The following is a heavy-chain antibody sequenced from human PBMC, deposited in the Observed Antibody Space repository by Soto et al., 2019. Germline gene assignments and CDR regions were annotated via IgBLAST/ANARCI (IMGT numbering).Heavy chain of an antibody. Sequence: SDTLSRICTVTGGSIHSGACSWTWIRQPPGKGLEWIGYIYHTGTTYYNMSLKSRVTISVDRSKNQFSLKLSSVTAADTAVYYCARGINYYDSSGDSWFDPWGQGTLVTVS. V-gene: IGHV4-30-2*01. CDR1: GGSIHSGACS. CDR3: ARGINYYDSSGDSWFDP. J-gene: IGHJ5*02. D-gene: IGHD3-22*01. CDR2: IYHTGTT.